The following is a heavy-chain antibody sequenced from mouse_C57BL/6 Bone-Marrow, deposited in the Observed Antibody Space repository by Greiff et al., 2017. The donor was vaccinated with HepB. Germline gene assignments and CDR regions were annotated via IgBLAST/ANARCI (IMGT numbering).Heavy chain of an antibody. Sequence: QVQLQQPGAELVKPGASVKLSCKASGYTFTSYWMHWVKQRPGQGLEWIGMIHPNSGSTNYNEKFKSKATLTVDKSSSTAYMQLSSLTSEDSAVYYCARIYYDYDAWYFDVWGTGTTVTVSS. J-gene: IGHJ1*03. CDR2: IHPNSGST. V-gene: IGHV1-64*01. CDR3: ARIYYDYDAWYFDV. CDR1: GYTFTSYW. D-gene: IGHD2-4*01.